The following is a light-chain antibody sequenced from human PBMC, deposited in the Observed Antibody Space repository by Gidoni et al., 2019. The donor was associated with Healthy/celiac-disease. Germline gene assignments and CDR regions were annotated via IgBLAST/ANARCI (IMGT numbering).Light chain of an antibody. V-gene: IGLV3-1*01. J-gene: IGLJ1*01. CDR3: QAWDSSTYV. CDR1: KLGDKY. CDR2: QDS. Sequence: SYELTHPPSVSVSPGQTASITCSGDKLGDKYACWYQQKPGQSPVLVIYQDSKRPSGIPERFSGSNSGNKATLTISGTQAMDEADYYCQAWDSSTYVFGTGTKVTVL.